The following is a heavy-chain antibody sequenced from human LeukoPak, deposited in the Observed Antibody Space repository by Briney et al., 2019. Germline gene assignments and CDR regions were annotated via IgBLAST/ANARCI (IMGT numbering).Heavy chain of an antibody. D-gene: IGHD4-17*01. Sequence: SETLSLTCTVSGGTISSYYWSWIRQPPGKGLDWIGYIYYSGSTNYNPSLKSRVTISVDTSKNQFSLKLSSVTASDTAVYYCARETFYGDYPEYWGQGTLVTVSS. CDR1: GGTISSYY. V-gene: IGHV4-59*01. CDR2: IYYSGST. CDR3: ARETFYGDYPEY. J-gene: IGHJ4*02.